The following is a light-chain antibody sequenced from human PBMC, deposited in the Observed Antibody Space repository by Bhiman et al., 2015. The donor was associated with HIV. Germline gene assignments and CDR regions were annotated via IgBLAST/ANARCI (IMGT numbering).Light chain of an antibody. V-gene: IGLV1-50*01. CDR3: AAWDDSLNGLNYV. CDR2: GNT. CDR1: SSNIGAGYD. J-gene: IGLJ1*01. Sequence: QSVLTQPPSVSGAPGQRVTISCTGISSNIGAGYDVHWYQQLPGTAPKLLIYGNTNRPSGVPDRFSGSKSGTSASLAITGLQSEDEADYFCAAWDDSLNGLNYVFGTGTKVTVL.